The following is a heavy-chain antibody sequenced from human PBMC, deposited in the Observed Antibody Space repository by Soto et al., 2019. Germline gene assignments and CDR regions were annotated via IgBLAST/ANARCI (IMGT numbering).Heavy chain of an antibody. Sequence: SETQSLTCAVSGCSISSSSWCGWIRQPPGKGLEWIGYIYYGGTTYYNPSLKSRVTISVDTSKNQFSLELSSVTAADTAVYSCARHPGYCSGSSCYGYYTMDVWGQGTTVTVSS. CDR3: ARHPGYCSGSSCYGYYTMDV. V-gene: IGHV4-39*01. J-gene: IGHJ6*02. CDR2: IYYGGTT. CDR1: GCSISSSSW. D-gene: IGHD2-2*01.